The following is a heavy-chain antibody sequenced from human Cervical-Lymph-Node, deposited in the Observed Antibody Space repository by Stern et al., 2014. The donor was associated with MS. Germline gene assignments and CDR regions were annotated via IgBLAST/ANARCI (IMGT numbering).Heavy chain of an antibody. V-gene: IGHV2-5*01. Sequence: QVTLRESGPTLVRPTQTLTLTCSISDFSLSRSGVGVTWIRQSPGKALEWLALLWGNDDKRYSPSLKSRLTITTPTSKNQVVLKLTDLDPADTATYYCARVQVRCWQLDLWGRGTPVTVSS. D-gene: IGHD1-1*01. CDR3: ARVQVRCWQLDL. CDR2: LWGNDDK. CDR1: DFSLSRSGVG. J-gene: IGHJ2*01.